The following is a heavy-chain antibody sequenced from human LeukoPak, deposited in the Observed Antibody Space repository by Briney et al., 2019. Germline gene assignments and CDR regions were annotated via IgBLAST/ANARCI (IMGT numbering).Heavy chain of an antibody. CDR1: GYSFTSYW. CDR3: ARQLRYFDWFTP. Sequence: GESLKISCKGTGYSFTSYWIGWVRQMPGKGLERMGIIYPGDSDTRYSPSFQGQVTISADKSISTAYLQWSSLKASDTAMYYCARQLRYFDWFTPWGQGTLVTFSS. CDR2: IYPGDSDT. D-gene: IGHD3-9*01. V-gene: IGHV5-51*01. J-gene: IGHJ5*02.